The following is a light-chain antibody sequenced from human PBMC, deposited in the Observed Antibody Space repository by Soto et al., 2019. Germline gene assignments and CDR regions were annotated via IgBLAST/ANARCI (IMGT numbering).Light chain of an antibody. Sequence: EIVMTQSPATLSVSPGERATLSCRASQSVSSNLAWYQQKPGQAPRLLIYGASTRATGIPARFSGSGSGTEFTLTIGSLQAEDFAVYYCHQYNTWPAWTFGQGTKVEIK. V-gene: IGKV3D-15*01. CDR3: HQYNTWPAWT. CDR1: QSVSSN. J-gene: IGKJ1*01. CDR2: GAS.